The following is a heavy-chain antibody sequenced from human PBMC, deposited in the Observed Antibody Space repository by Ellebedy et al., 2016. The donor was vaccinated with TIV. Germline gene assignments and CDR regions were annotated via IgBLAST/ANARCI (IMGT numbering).Heavy chain of an antibody. CDR2: IKSKTDGGTI. CDR3: TALVRGVITSIRFDY. J-gene: IGHJ4*02. D-gene: IGHD3-10*01. Sequence: PGGSLRLSCAASGFTFKNAWMSWLRQAPGKGLEWAGRIKSKTDGGTIDYAAPVKGRFTVSRDDSKNTMYLQMNSLKTEDTAVYYCTALVRGVITSIRFDYWGQGTSLLVSS. V-gene: IGHV3-15*05. CDR1: GFTFKNAW.